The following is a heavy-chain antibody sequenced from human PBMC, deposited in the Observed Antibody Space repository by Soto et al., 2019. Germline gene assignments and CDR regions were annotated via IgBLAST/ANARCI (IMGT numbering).Heavy chain of an antibody. V-gene: IGHV3-7*03. D-gene: IGHD3-10*01. CDR2: IKQDGSEK. CDR3: ARAVSAMVRGVIISPFDY. CDR1: GFTFSSYW. Sequence: GGSLRLSCAASGFTFSSYWMSWVRQAPGKGLEWVANIKQDGSEKYYVDSVKGRFTISRDNAKNSLYLQMNSLRAEDTAVYYCARAVSAMVRGVIISPFDYWGQGTLVTVSS. J-gene: IGHJ4*02.